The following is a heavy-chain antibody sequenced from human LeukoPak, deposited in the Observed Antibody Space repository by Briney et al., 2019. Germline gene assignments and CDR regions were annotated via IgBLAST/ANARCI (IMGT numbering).Heavy chain of an antibody. Sequence: PGGSLRLSCAASGFTVSSNYMSWVRQAPGKGLEWVSSISSSSSYIYYADSVKGRFTISRDNAKNSLYLQMNSLRAEDTAVYYCARGYSYGERYFDYWGQGTLVTVSS. CDR1: GFTVSSNY. CDR2: ISSSSSYI. J-gene: IGHJ4*02. D-gene: IGHD5-18*01. CDR3: ARGYSYGERYFDY. V-gene: IGHV3-21*01.